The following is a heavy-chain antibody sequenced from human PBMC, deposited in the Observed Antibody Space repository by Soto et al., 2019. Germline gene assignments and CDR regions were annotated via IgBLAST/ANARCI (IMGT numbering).Heavy chain of an antibody. D-gene: IGHD2-2*01. CDR1: GFTVSRKY. V-gene: IGHV3-53*02. CDR3: PRRRGNCVVPTCYLPFHS. CDR2: INSDGNT. J-gene: IGHJ4*02. Sequence: EVQLVETGGGLIQPGGSLILSCAASGFTVSRKYMSWLRQAPGKGLEWVSIINSDGNTYYADYVKGRFTISRHNSKNTLNLQRNSLRAKTTPVYFCPRRRGNCVVPTCYLPFHSSGQGPLVPLSS.